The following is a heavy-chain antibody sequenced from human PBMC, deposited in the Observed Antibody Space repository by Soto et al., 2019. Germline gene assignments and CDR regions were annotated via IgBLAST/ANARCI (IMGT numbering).Heavy chain of an antibody. CDR2: ISGSGGST. CDR3: AKGVRITIFGVVIAFDY. CDR1: GVTFSSYA. D-gene: IGHD3-3*01. Sequence: PGGSLRLSCTASGVTFSSYAMSWVRQAPGKGLEWVSAISGSGGSTYYADSVKGRFTISRDNSKNTLYLQMNSLRAEDTAVYYCAKGVRITIFGVVIAFDYWGQGTLVTVSS. V-gene: IGHV3-23*01. J-gene: IGHJ4*02.